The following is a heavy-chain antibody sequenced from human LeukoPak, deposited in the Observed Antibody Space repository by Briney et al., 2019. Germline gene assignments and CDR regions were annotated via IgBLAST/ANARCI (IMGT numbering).Heavy chain of an antibody. Sequence: SETLSLTCTVSGGSISSYYWSWVRQPAGKGLEWIGRIYASGNTNYNPSLKGRVTMTVDTSKNQFSLNLSSVTAADTAVYYCARHPRRGYDFWSGYNYWGQGTLVTVSS. J-gene: IGHJ4*02. V-gene: IGHV4-4*07. D-gene: IGHD3-3*01. CDR1: GGSISSYY. CDR2: IYASGNT. CDR3: ARHPRRGYDFWSGYNY.